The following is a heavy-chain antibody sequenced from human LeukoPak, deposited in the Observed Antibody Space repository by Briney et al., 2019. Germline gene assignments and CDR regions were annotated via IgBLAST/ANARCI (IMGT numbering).Heavy chain of an antibody. CDR1: RFTFSSYG. CDR2: IRYDGSNK. CDR3: ARVASFRFYFDY. D-gene: IGHD2/OR15-2a*01. V-gene: IGHV3-30*02. Sequence: GGSLRLSCAACRFTFSSYGMHWVRQAPGKGLEWLAFIRYDGSNKYYADSVKGRFTVSRDNAKNSLYLQMNSLRAEDTAVYFCARVASFRFYFDYWGQGALVTVSS. J-gene: IGHJ4*02.